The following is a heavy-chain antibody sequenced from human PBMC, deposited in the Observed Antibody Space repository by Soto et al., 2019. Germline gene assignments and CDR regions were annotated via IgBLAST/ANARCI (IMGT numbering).Heavy chain of an antibody. V-gene: IGHV3-30*18. CDR1: GFTFSSYG. D-gene: IGHD3-16*01. J-gene: IGHJ4*02. CDR3: AKDALTWGGPFDY. Sequence: QVQLVESGGGVVQPGRSLRLSCAASGFTFSSYGMHWVRQAPGKGLEWVAVISYDGSNKYYADSVKGRFTISRDNSKNTLYLQMNSLRAEDTAVYYCAKDALTWGGPFDYWGQGTQVTVSS. CDR2: ISYDGSNK.